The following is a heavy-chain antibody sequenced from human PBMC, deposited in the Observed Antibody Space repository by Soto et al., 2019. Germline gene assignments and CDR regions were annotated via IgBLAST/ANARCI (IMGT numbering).Heavy chain of an antibody. Sequence: QVQLLQSGPEVEKPGASVKVSCKAAGYTFTSYGISWVLQAPGQGLEWMGWISGKTGKTNYARKFQGRVTISTDTSTSTAYMELRSLRSDDTAVYYCARVAREIILVVMDVWGQGTTVTVSS. D-gene: IGHD2-2*01. V-gene: IGHV1-18*04. CDR3: ARVAREIILVVMDV. CDR2: ISGKTGKT. CDR1: GYTFTSYG. J-gene: IGHJ6*02.